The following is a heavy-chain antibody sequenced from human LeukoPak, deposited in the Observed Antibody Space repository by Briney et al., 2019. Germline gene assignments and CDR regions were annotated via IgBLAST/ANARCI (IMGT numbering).Heavy chain of an antibody. CDR2: IYHSGST. V-gene: IGHV4-38-2*02. D-gene: IGHD4-17*01. J-gene: IGHJ3*02. CDR3: ARDGYGDRDDAFDI. CDR1: GYSISSGYY. Sequence: SETLSLTCAVSGYSISSGYYWGWIRQPPGKGLEWIGSIYHSGSTYYNRSLKRRVTISVDTSKNQFSLKLSSVTAADTAVYYCARDGYGDRDDAFDIWGQGTMVTVSS.